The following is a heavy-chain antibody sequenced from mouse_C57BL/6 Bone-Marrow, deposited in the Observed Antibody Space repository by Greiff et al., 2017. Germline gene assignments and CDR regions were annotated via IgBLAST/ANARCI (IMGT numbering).Heavy chain of an antibody. V-gene: IGHV1-82*01. CDR3: ARSED. J-gene: IGHJ2*01. CDR1: GYAFSSSW. Sequence: LQESGPELVKPGASVKISCKASGYAFSSSWMNWVKQRPGQGLEWIGRIYPGDGDTNYNGKFKGKATLTADKSSSTAYMQLSSLPSEDSAVYYCARSEDWGQGTTLTVSS. CDR2: IYPGDGDT.